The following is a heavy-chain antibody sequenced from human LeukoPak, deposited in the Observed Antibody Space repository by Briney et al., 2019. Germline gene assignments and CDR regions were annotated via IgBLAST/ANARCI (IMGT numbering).Heavy chain of an antibody. Sequence: GTSLRLSCAASGFTFISYAIHWVRQAPGKGLEWVAVISFHGTDTFYADSVKGRFTISRDSSKNTLYLQMNSLRAEDTAVYSCARGADGVSSNTRGWFDPWGQGTLVTVSS. D-gene: IGHD2-8*01. CDR1: GFTFISYA. V-gene: IGHV3-30*04. J-gene: IGHJ5*02. CDR2: ISFHGTDT. CDR3: ARGADGVSSNTRGWFDP.